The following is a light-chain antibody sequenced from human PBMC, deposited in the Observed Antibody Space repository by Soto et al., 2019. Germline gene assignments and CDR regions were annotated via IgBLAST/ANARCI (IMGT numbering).Light chain of an antibody. CDR2: GAS. V-gene: IGKV3-20*01. J-gene: IGKJ4*01. Sequence: EIVLTQSPGTLSLSPGERATLSCRASQSVSSSYLAWYQQKPGPAPRLLIYGASSRATGIPDRFSGSGSGTDFTLTISRLEPEDSAVYYCQQYGSSPLTFGGGTKVEIK. CDR3: QQYGSSPLT. CDR1: QSVSSSY.